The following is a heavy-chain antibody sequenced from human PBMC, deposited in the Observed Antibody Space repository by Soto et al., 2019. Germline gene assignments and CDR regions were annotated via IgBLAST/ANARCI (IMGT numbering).Heavy chain of an antibody. J-gene: IGHJ4*02. Sequence: SGGSLRLSCAASGFTFGSYWMSWVRQAPGKGLEWVANIKQDGSEKYYVDSVKGRFTISRDNAKNSLYLQMNSLRAEDTAVYYCASNDYYDSSGLYYFDYWGQGTLVTVSS. D-gene: IGHD3-22*01. CDR1: GFTFGSYW. CDR2: IKQDGSEK. V-gene: IGHV3-7*03. CDR3: ASNDYYDSSGLYYFDY.